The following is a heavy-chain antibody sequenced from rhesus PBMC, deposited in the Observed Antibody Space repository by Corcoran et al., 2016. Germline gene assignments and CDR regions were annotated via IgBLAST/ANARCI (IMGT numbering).Heavy chain of an antibody. CDR2: IDWDDDK. CDR1: GFSLSTSGMR. D-gene: IGHD3-3*01. J-gene: IGHJ4*01. CDR3: ARTYNIWTEFDY. V-gene: IGHV2S2*01. Sequence: QVTLKESGPALVKPTQTPTLTCTFSGFSLSTSGMRVSWIRQTPGKALEWLARIDWDDDKYYSTSLKSRLTISKDTSKNQVVLTMTNMDPVDTATYYCARTYNIWTEFDYWGQGVLVTVSS.